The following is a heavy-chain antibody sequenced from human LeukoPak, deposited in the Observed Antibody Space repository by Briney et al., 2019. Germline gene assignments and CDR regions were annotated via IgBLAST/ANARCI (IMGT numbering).Heavy chain of an antibody. CDR3: AKDLTGYGSRSYLTLDY. CDR1: GFTFSGYA. V-gene: IGHV3-23*01. J-gene: IGHJ4*02. CDR2: ISGSGGST. D-gene: IGHD3-10*01. Sequence: GGSLRLSCAASGFTFSGYAMSWVRQAPGKGLEWVSAISGSGGSTYYADSVKGRFTISRDNSKNTLYLQMNSLRAEDTAVYYCAKDLTGYGSRSYLTLDYWGQGTLVTVSS.